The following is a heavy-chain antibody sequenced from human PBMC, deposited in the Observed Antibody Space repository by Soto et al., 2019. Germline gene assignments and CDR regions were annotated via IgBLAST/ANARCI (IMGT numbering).Heavy chain of an antibody. D-gene: IGHD4-17*01. CDR2: IYYSGST. J-gene: IGHJ3*02. CDR1: GGSISSSSYY. V-gene: IGHV4-39*07. CDR3: ARVFLEDYGAPRDAFDI. Sequence: PSETLSLTCTVSGGSISSSSYYWGWIRQPPGKGLEWIGSIYYSGSTYYNPSLKSRVTISVDTSKNQFSLKLSSVTAADTAVYYCARVFLEDYGAPRDAFDIWGQGTMVTVSS.